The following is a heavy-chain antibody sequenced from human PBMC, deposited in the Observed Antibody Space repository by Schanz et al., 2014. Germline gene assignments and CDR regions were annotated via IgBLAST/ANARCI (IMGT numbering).Heavy chain of an antibody. J-gene: IGHJ4*02. CDR3: ARGDPVAGLDY. Sequence: VYLVESGGDLVKPGGSLRLSCAASGFTFSTYYMNWVRQAPGKGLEWVSSISSSSSYISYADSVKGRFTISRDNSKSTLYLQMNSLRGEDTGMYYCARGDPVAGLDYWGRGTLVTVSS. CDR1: GFTFSTYY. CDR2: ISSSSSYI. V-gene: IGHV3-21*04.